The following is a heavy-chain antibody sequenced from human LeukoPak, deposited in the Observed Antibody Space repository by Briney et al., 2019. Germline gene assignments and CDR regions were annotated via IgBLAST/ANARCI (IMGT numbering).Heavy chain of an antibody. V-gene: IGHV1-69-2*01. Sequence: GSSVKVSCKASGGTFSSYAISWVRQAPGKGLEWMGLVDPEDGETIYAEKFQGRVTITADTSTDTAYMELSSLRSEDTAVYYCATLAAPIQLRGPWGQGTLVTVSS. CDR1: GGTFSSYA. CDR3: ATLAAPIQLRGP. J-gene: IGHJ5*02. D-gene: IGHD5-18*01. CDR2: VDPEDGET.